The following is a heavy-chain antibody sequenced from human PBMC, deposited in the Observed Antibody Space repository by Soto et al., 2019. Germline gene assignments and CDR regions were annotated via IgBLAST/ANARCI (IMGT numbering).Heavy chain of an antibody. V-gene: IGHV4-31*03. CDR3: AREQYCSGGSCEIRAYYYYYYMDV. CDR1: GGSISSSSYY. D-gene: IGHD2-15*01. Sequence: SETLSLTCTVSGGSISSSSYYWGWIRQHPGKGLEWIGYIYYSGSTYYNPSLKSRVTISVDTSKNQFSLKLSSVTAADTAVYYCAREQYCSGGSCEIRAYYYYYYMDVRGKGTTVTVSS. J-gene: IGHJ6*03. CDR2: IYYSGST.